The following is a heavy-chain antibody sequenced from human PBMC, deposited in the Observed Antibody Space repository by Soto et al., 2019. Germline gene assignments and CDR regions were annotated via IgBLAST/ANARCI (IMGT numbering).Heavy chain of an antibody. CDR3: VRGTLNPGLDY. CDR1: GFTFSSFW. Sequence: PGESLKISCAASGFTFSSFWMNWVRQAPGKGLEWLANINEDGSQKTYVDSVKGRFTTSRDNAKNSVYLQMNSLRVEDTAVYYCVRGTLNPGLDYWGQGNLVTVSS. V-gene: IGHV3-7*01. J-gene: IGHJ4*02. CDR2: INEDGSQK.